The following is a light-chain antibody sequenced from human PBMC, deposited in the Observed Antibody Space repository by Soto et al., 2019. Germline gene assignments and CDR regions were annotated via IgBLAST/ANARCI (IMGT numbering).Light chain of an antibody. CDR1: QSISAY. CDR3: QESYSTPSVT. CDR2: AAS. J-gene: IGKJ3*01. V-gene: IGKV1-39*01. Sequence: DIQMTQSPSSMSASVGDRVTITCRAGQSISAYLNWYQQKPGKAPKLLIYAASSVQSGVPSRFSGSGSVTDFTLTIRSLQPEDFATYYCQESYSTPSVTFGPGTKVDIK.